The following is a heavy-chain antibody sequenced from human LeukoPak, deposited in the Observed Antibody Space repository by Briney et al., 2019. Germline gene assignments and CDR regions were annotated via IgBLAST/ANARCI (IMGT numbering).Heavy chain of an antibody. CDR1: GFTFSSYA. CDR2: INDSGGNT. CDR3: AKTSAGIRGGYFDY. J-gene: IGHJ4*02. V-gene: IGHV3-23*01. Sequence: GSLRLSCAASGFTFSSYAMSWVRQAPGKGLEWVSLINDSGGNTYYADSVKGRFTVSRDNSKNTLFLQMSSLRAEDTAVYYCAKTSAGIRGGYFDYWGQGTLVTVSS. D-gene: IGHD3-10*01.